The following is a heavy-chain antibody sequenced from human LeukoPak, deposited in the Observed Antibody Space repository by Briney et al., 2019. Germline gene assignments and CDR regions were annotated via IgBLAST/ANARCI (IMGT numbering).Heavy chain of an antibody. CDR1: GGSITSYH. V-gene: IGHV4-59*08. J-gene: IGHJ4*02. CDR2: IHNSGNT. Sequence: KPSETLSLTCTVSGGSITSYHWSWIRQPPGKGLEWIGYIHNSGNTNYNPSLKSRVTISIDTSKNQFSLKLSSVTAADTAVYYCARLGRAVTTFFDYWGQGTLVTVSS. D-gene: IGHD4-17*01. CDR3: ARLGRAVTTFFDY.